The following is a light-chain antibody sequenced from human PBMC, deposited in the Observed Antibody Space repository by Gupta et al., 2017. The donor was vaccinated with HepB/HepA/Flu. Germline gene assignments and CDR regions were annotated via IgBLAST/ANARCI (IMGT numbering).Light chain of an antibody. CDR3: GSDTSSSTLV. CDR2: NVS. CDR1: SSDVGGYNY. V-gene: IGLV2-14*03. J-gene: IGLJ3*02. Sequence: QSALTQAAAVAGSPGQSISISCTGTSSDVGGYNYVSWNHHHPGKAPNLIFYNVSNGASGVATRFSGSKSGNTASLTISGLQAEDEAYYYCGSDTSSSTLVFGGGTKLTVL.